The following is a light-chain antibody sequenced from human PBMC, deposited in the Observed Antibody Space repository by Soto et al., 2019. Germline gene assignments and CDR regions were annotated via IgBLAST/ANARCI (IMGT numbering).Light chain of an antibody. V-gene: IGLV4-69*01. CDR3: QTWGSGFWV. J-gene: IGLJ3*02. Sequence: QAVVTQSPSASASLGASVKLTCTLSSGHSSNPIAWYQQQPEKGPRYLMKLNSDGSHTKGDGIPDRFSGSSYGAERYLTISSLQSEDEADYHCQTWGSGFWVFGGGTKLTVL. CDR1: SGHSSNP. CDR2: LNSDGSH.